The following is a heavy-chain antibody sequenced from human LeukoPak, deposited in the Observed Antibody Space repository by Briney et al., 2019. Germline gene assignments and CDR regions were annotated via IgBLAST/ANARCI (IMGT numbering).Heavy chain of an antibody. CDR3: AKDLYYDSSGYSLDY. Sequence: PGRSLRLSCAASGFTFSNYGMHWVRQAPGKGLEWVAVISYDGSNKYYADSVKGRFTISRDNSKNTLYLQMNSLRAEDTAVYYCAKDLYYDSSGYSLDYWGQGTLVTVSS. V-gene: IGHV3-30*18. CDR1: GFTFSNYG. CDR2: ISYDGSNK. J-gene: IGHJ4*02. D-gene: IGHD3-22*01.